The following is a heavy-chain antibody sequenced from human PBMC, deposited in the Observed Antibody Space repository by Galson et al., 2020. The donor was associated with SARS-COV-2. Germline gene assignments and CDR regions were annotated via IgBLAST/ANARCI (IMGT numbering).Heavy chain of an antibody. V-gene: IGHV3-7*01. Sequence: GESLKISCAASGFTFSNYWMSWVRQAPGKGLERVANVKQDGSDRYYVDSVKGRFTISSDYAKNSLYLQMNSLRAEDTAVYYCARDQDGYNDFWGRGTLVTVSS. CDR1: GFTFSNYW. D-gene: IGHD5-12*01. CDR2: VKQDGSDR. J-gene: IGHJ4*02. CDR3: ARDQDGYNDF.